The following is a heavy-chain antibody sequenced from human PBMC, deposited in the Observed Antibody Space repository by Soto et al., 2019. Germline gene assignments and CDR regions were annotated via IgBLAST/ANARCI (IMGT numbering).Heavy chain of an antibody. J-gene: IGHJ4*02. CDR2: ISSSSSTI. V-gene: IGHV3-48*01. D-gene: IGHD6-19*01. Sequence: EVQLVESGGGLVQPGGSLRLSCAASGFTFSSYSMNWVRQAPGKGLEWVSYISSSSSTIYYADSVKGRFTISRDNAKNSLYLQMNSLRAEDTAVYYCARDPRIAVAGLVDYWGQGTLVTVSS. CDR3: ARDPRIAVAGLVDY. CDR1: GFTFSSYS.